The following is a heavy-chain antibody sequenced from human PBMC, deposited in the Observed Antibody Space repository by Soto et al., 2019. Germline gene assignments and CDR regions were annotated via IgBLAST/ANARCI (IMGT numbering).Heavy chain of an antibody. CDR3: ARDQLEGTGVTYYDILTRYGMAA. J-gene: IGHJ6*02. V-gene: IGHV3-30-3*01. Sequence: GGSLRLACAASGFTFSSYAMHWVRQAPGKGLEWVAVISYDGSNKYYADSVKGRFTISRDNSKNTLYLQMNSLRAEDTAVYYCARDQLEGTGVTYYDILTRYGMAAWGQGTTVTVSS. D-gene: IGHD3-9*01. CDR2: ISYDGSNK. CDR1: GFTFSSYA.